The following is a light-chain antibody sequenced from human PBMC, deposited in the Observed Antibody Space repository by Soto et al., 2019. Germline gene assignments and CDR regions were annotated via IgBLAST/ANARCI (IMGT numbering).Light chain of an antibody. CDR1: QGITNN. Sequence: DIQMTQSPSAMSASVGDRVTITCRASQGITNNLAWFQQSPGKVPRRLIYFASTLQSGVPSRFSGSGSGTEFTLTISGLEPEDFATYYCLQVNSYPWTFGQGTNVEIK. CDR2: FAS. J-gene: IGKJ1*01. V-gene: IGKV1-17*03. CDR3: LQVNSYPWT.